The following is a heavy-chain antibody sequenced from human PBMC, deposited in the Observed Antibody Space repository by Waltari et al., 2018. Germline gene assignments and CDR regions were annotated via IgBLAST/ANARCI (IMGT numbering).Heavy chain of an antibody. CDR2: INHSGST. V-gene: IGHV4-34*01. Sequence: QVQLQQWGAGLLKPSETLSLTCAVYGGSFSGYYWSWIRQPPGTGLEWIGEINHSGSTNYNPSLKSRVTISVDTSKNQFSLKLSSVTAADTAVYYCARESTRGYSSSSPRYNWFDPWGQGTLVTVSS. D-gene: IGHD6-6*01. CDR3: ARESTRGYSSSSPRYNWFDP. CDR1: GGSFSGYY. J-gene: IGHJ5*02.